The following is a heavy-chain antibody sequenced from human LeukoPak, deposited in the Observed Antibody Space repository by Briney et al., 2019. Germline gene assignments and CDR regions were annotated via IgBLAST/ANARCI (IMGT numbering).Heavy chain of an antibody. Sequence: PGGSLRLSCAASGFTFSSYWMSWVRQAPGKGLEWVANIKQDGSEKYYVDSVKGRFTISRDNAKNSLYLQMNSLRAEDTAVYYCARDVEIRRHSSGYQCLDYWGQGTLVTVSS. J-gene: IGHJ4*02. CDR2: IKQDGSEK. CDR3: ARDVEIRRHSSGYQCLDY. V-gene: IGHV3-7*01. D-gene: IGHD3-22*01. CDR1: GFTFSSYW.